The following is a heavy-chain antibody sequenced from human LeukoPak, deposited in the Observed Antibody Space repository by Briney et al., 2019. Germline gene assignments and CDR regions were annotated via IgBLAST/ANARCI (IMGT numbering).Heavy chain of an antibody. Sequence: GGSLRLSCAASGFTFSSYEMNWVRQAPGEGLEWISCISSSGSPIYYADSVKGRFTISRDNAKNSLYLQMNCLRAEDTAVYYCARGYRHTAMFLDYWGQGTLVTVSS. D-gene: IGHD5-18*01. V-gene: IGHV3-48*03. CDR1: GFTFSSYE. J-gene: IGHJ4*02. CDR3: ARGYRHTAMFLDY. CDR2: ISSSGSPI.